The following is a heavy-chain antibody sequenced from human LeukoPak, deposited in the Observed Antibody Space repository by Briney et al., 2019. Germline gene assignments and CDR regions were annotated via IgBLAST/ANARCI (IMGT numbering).Heavy chain of an antibody. J-gene: IGHJ4*02. V-gene: IGHV4-59*01. Sequence: PSETLSLTCSVSGGSISSYYWNWIRQPPGKGLEWIGYIYYTGSTNYNPSLKSRVTISVDTSKTQFSLSLTSVTAADTAVYYCARARGAAVNFDYWGQGTLVTVSS. CDR3: ARARGAAVNFDY. D-gene: IGHD6-13*01. CDR1: GGSISSYY. CDR2: IYYTGST.